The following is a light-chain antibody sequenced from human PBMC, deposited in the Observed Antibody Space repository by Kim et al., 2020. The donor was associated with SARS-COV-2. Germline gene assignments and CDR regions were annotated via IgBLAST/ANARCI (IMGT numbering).Light chain of an antibody. J-gene: IGLJ1*01. CDR3: AAWDDSLIGYV. CDR1: SSNIGSHT. Sequence: QPALTQPPSASGTPGQSVTISCSGSSSNIGSHTVHWYQHLPGTAPKLLIYNNNQRPAGVPDRFSGSKSGTSASLAISGLQSEDEADYYCAAWDDSLIGYVFGTGTKVTVL. V-gene: IGLV1-44*01. CDR2: NNN.